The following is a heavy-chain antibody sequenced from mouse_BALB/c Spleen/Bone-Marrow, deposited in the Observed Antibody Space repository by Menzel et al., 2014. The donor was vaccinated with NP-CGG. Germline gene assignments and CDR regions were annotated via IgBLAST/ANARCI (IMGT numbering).Heavy chain of an antibody. J-gene: IGHJ1*01. CDR1: GFNIKDTY. V-gene: IGHV14-3*02. Sequence: EVKLMESGAELVKPGASVKLSCTASGFNIKDTYMHWVKQRPEQGLEWIGRIDPANGNTKYDPKFQGKATITADTSSNTAYLQLSSLTSEDTAVYYCASSRYAWYFDVWGAGTTVTVSS. CDR2: IDPANGNT. CDR3: ASSRYAWYFDV. D-gene: IGHD2-14*01.